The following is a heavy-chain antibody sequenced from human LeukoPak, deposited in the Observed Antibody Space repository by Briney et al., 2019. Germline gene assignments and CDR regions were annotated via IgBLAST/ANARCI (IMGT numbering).Heavy chain of an antibody. CDR2: IYYSGST. D-gene: IGHD2-15*01. CDR3: ARDIVVVVAAMDSTQGDY. CDR1: GGSISSSSYY. J-gene: IGHJ4*02. Sequence: SETLSLTCTVSGGSISSSSYYWGWIRQPPGKGLEWIGSIYYSGSTYCNPSLKSRVTISVDTSKNQFSLKLSSVTAADTAVCYCARDIVVVVAAMDSTQGDYWGQGTLVTVSS. V-gene: IGHV4-39*07.